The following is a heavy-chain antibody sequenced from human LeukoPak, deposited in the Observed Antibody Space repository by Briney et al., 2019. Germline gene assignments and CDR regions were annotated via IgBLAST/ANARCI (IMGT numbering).Heavy chain of an antibody. Sequence: PGGSLRLSCAASGFTFSSYDMHWVRQATGKGLEWVSAIGTAGDTYYPGSVKGRFTISRDNAKNTLYLQMDSLRDEDTAVYYCARGRSGYYIDYWGQGTLVTVSS. D-gene: IGHD3-22*01. CDR3: ARGRSGYYIDY. V-gene: IGHV3-13*04. CDR2: IGTAGDT. J-gene: IGHJ4*02. CDR1: GFTFSSYD.